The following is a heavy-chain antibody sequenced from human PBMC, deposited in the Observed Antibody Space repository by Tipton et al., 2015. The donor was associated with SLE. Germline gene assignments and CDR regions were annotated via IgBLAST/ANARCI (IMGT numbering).Heavy chain of an antibody. CDR1: GGSFNNFY. CDR2: IYYTGTT. D-gene: IGHD2-2*01. V-gene: IGHV4-59*08. Sequence: TLSLTCTVYGGSFNNFYWSWIRQPPEKGLEWIGHIYYTGTTYYNPSLKSRLTLSMDTSKNQFSLKVSSVTAADTAVYYCARAGLGQCGTSSCYYYNWLDPWGQGTLVIVSS. J-gene: IGHJ5*02. CDR3: ARAGLGQCGTSSCYYYNWLDP.